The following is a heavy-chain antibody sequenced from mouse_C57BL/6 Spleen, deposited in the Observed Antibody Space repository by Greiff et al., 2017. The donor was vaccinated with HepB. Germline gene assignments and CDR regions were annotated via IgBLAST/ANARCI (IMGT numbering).Heavy chain of an antibody. J-gene: IGHJ3*01. V-gene: IGHV1-15*01. D-gene: IGHD2-3*01. CDR3: TRSDDGYYRYWFAY. CDR1: GYTFTDYE. Sequence: QVQLQQSGAELVRPGASVTLSCKASGYTFTDYEMHWVKQTPVHGLEWIGAIDPETGGTAYNQKFKGKAILTADKSSSTAYMEVRSLTSEDSAVYYFTRSDDGYYRYWFAYWGQGTLVTVSA. CDR2: IDPETGGT.